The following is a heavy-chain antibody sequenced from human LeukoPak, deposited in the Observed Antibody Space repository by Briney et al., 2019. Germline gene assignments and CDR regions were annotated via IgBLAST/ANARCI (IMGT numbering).Heavy chain of an antibody. J-gene: IGHJ4*02. CDR1: GFTFSDYG. CDR2: LSPHANYE. Sequence: PGRSLRLSCAGSGFTFSDYGIHWVRQAPGKGLEWVAVLSPHANYEYYADSVQGRFTMSRDDSKNTVYLLMNSLTDEETAVYYCARDWIDRSLDYWGLGTLVTVSS. CDR3: ARDWIDRSLDY. D-gene: IGHD2-2*03. V-gene: IGHV3-33*01.